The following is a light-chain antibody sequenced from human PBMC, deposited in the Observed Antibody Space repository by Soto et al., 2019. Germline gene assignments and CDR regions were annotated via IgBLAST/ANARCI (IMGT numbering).Light chain of an antibody. CDR3: SSYEGSKNLV. CDR1: SSDVGGYNF. Sequence: QSALTQPPSASGSPGQSVTISCTGTSSDVGGYNFVSWYQQRSGKAPKLLIYEVTKRPSGVPDRFSGSKSGNTASLTVSGLQAEDEADYYCSSYEGSKNLVFGGGTQLTVL. CDR2: EVT. J-gene: IGLJ2*01. V-gene: IGLV2-8*01.